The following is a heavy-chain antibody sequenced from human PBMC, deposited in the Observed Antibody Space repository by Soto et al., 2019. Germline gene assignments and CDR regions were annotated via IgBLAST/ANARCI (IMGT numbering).Heavy chain of an antibody. V-gene: IGHV4-4*02. CDR2: IDHSGRT. D-gene: IGHD2-2*01. Sequence: QVQLQESGPGLVKPSGTLSLTCGVSGGSISSPNWWNWVRQPPGKGLEWIGEIDHSGRTKYNPSLKSRVTISVDKSKKQFSLNLISVTAAYTAVDYCASWGTSSSNWFDPWGQGTLVTVSS. CDR1: GGSISSPNW. J-gene: IGHJ5*02. CDR3: ASWGTSSSNWFDP.